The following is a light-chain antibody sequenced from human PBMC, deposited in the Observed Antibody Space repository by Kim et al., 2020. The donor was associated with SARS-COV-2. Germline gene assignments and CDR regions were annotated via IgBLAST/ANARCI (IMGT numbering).Light chain of an antibody. Sequence: LSPGETATLSCRANETVRDTYLAGFQQRPGLAPRLLIYGASTRATDIPDRFSGSGSGTDFTLTISRLETEDFAVYYCQQYGSSTQTFGKGTKLEI. CDR1: ETVRDTY. J-gene: IGKJ2*01. V-gene: IGKV3-20*01. CDR2: GAS. CDR3: QQYGSSTQT.